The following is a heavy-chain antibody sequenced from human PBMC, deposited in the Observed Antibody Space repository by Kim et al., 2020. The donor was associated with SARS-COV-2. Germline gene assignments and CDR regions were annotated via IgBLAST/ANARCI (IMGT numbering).Heavy chain of an antibody. CDR2: IWYDGSNK. CDR1: GFSFSSYG. V-gene: IGHV3-33*01. J-gene: IGHJ5*02. Sequence: GGSLRLSCAASGFSFSSYGMHWVRQAPGKGLEWVAVIWYDGSNKYYADSVKGRFTISRDNSKNTLYLQMNSLRAEDTAVYYCARDKNPYIVGATNPWFDPWGQGTLVTVSS. D-gene: IGHD1-26*01. CDR3: ARDKNPYIVGATNPWFDP.